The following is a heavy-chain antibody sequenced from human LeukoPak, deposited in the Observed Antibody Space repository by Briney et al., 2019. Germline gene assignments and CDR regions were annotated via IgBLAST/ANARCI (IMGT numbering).Heavy chain of an antibody. Sequence: TSETLSLTCAVYGVSFSGYYWSWIRQPPGKGLGWIGEINHSGSTNYNPSLKSRVTISVDTSKNQFSLKLSSVTAADTAVYHCARWHRGGYWSAAGDFDYWGQGTLVTVSS. V-gene: IGHV4-34*01. CDR2: INHSGST. J-gene: IGHJ4*02. CDR3: ARWHRGGYWSAAGDFDY. CDR1: GVSFSGYY. D-gene: IGHD5-18*01.